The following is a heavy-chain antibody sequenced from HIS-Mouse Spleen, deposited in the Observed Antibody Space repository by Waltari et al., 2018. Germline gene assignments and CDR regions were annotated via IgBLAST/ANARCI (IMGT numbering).Heavy chain of an antibody. CDR2: INSDGSST. CDR1: GFTCSSYW. CDR3: ARDLELDAFDI. D-gene: IGHD1-1*01. Sequence: EVQLVESGGGLVQPGGSMRLAGAASGFTCSSYWRHWVRQAPGKGLVWVSRINSDGSSTSYADSVKGRFTISRDNAKNTLYLQMNSLRAEDTAVYYCARDLELDAFDIWGQGTMVTVSS. J-gene: IGHJ3*02. V-gene: IGHV3-74*01.